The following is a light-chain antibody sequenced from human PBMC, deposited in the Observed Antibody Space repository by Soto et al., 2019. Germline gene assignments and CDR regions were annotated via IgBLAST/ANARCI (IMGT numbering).Light chain of an antibody. Sequence: EIVLTQSPGTLSFSPGERATLSCRASQSVSSTSIAWYQQKPGQAPRLLIYGASSRATGIPDRFSGSGSGTDFTLTTNRLERDVFAVYYCQQNKNSPPWTLGQGTRGKIK. CDR1: QSVSSTS. CDR2: GAS. J-gene: IGKJ1*01. V-gene: IGKV3-20*01. CDR3: QQNKNSPPWT.